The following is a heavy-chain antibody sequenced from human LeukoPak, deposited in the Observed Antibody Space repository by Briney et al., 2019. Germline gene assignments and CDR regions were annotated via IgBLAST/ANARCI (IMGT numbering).Heavy chain of an antibody. V-gene: IGHV4-59*01. J-gene: IGHJ5*02. D-gene: IGHD3-10*01. Sequence: SETLSLTCTVSGGSISSYYWSWIRQPPGKGLEWIGYIYYSGSTNYNPSLKSRVTISEDTSKNQFSLKLSSVTAADTAVYYCARGRGIRAWFDPWGQGTLVTVSS. CDR3: ARGRGIRAWFDP. CDR2: IYYSGST. CDR1: GGSISSYY.